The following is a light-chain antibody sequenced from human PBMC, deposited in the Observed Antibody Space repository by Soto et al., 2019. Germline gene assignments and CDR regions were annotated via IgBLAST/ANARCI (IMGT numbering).Light chain of an antibody. V-gene: IGLV1-51*01. Sequence: QSVLTQPPSVSAAPGQRVTISCSGSTSNIGSNYVSWYQQLPGTAPKLLIYDNSQRPSGIPDRFSGSKSGTSATLDITGLQTGDEADYFCGTWDNSLSSFVFANGTKVTVL. CDR3: GTWDNSLSSFV. J-gene: IGLJ1*01. CDR1: TSNIGSNY. CDR2: DNS.